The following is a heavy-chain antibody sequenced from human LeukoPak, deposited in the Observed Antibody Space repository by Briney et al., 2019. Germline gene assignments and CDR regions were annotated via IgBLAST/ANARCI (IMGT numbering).Heavy chain of an antibody. J-gene: IGHJ4*02. V-gene: IGHV3-15*07. CDR1: GFTFSSYT. CDR3: STTYYYDSSEGY. Sequence: GGSLRLSCTASGFTFSSYTMNWVRQAPGKGLEWVGRIKSKTDGGTTDYAAPVKGRFTISRDDSKNTLYLQMNSLKTEDTAVYYCSTTYYYDSSEGYWGQGTLVTVSS. D-gene: IGHD3-22*01. CDR2: IKSKTDGGTT.